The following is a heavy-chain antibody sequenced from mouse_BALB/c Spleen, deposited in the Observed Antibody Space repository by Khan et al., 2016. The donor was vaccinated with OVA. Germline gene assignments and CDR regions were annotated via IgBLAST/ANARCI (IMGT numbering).Heavy chain of an antibody. CDR2: ISYSGVT. V-gene: IGHV3-2*02. CDR1: GYSITSGYA. CDR3: ARRNYYGYYFDY. J-gene: IGHJ2*01. D-gene: IGHD1-1*01. Sequence: EVQLQESGPGLVKPSQSLSLTCTVTGYSITSGYAWNWIRQFPGNKLEWMGYISYSGVTSYTPSLKSRISFTRDTSKNQFFLQLNSVTTEDTATYYCARRNYYGYYFDYWGQGTTLTVSA.